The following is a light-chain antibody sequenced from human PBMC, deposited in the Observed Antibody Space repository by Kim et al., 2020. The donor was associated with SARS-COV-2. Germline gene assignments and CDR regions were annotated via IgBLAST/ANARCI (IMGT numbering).Light chain of an antibody. V-gene: IGKV2-28*01. CDR2: SAA. Sequence: ERASISCWSSQSLLHSNANRYLAWYVQKPGQSPRLLIYSAANRASGVPDRFSGSGSGTDFTLKISRVEAEDVGVYYCMQALQAPYTFGQGTKLEI. CDR1: QSLLHSNANRY. J-gene: IGKJ2*01. CDR3: MQALQAPYT.